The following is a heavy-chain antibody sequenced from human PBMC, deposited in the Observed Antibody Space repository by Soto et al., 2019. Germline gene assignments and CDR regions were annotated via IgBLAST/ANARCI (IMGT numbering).Heavy chain of an antibody. D-gene: IGHD3-22*01. CDR2: IYHSGYT. CDR3: ARGFAHDSRGYYSFGYYYYGMDV. J-gene: IGHJ6*02. Sequence: SETLSLTCTVSGGSISSGGYYWMWIRQHPRKGQEWIGYIYHSGYTQYNPSLKSRITMSIDASKNQFSLKMNSVTAADTAVYFCARGFAHDSRGYYSFGYYYYGMDVWGQGTTVTVPS. CDR1: GGSISSGGYY. V-gene: IGHV4-31*03.